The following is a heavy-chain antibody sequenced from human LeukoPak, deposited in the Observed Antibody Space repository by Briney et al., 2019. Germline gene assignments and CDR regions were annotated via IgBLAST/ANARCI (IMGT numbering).Heavy chain of an antibody. D-gene: IGHD3-9*01. CDR2: INPNSGAT. CDR1: GYTFSGYY. Sequence: ASVKVSCKASGYTFSGYYIHWVRQAPGQGLEWMGWINPNSGATKYIQKFQGRVTMTRDTSISTAYMELSRLRSDDTAVYYCARDFTDILTGYYTLNFDYWGQGTMVIVSS. J-gene: IGHJ4*03. CDR3: ARDFTDILTGYYTLNFDY. V-gene: IGHV1-2*02.